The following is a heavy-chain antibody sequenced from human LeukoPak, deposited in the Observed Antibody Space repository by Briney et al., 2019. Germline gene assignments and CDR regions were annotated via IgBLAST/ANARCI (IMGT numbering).Heavy chain of an antibody. D-gene: IGHD6-13*01. CDR2: ISGSGGST. CDR3: AKAGLPMYSSSWYDVSDYFDY. CDR1: GFTFSSYA. Sequence: PGGSLRLSCAASGFTFSSYAMSWVRQAPGKGLEWVSAISGSGGSTYYADSVKGRFTISRDNSKNTLYLQMNSLRAEDTAVYYCAKAGLPMYSSSWYDVSDYFDYWGQGTLVTVSS. V-gene: IGHV3-23*01. J-gene: IGHJ4*02.